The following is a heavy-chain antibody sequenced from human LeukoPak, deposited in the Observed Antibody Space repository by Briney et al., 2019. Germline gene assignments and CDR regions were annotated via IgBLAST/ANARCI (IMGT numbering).Heavy chain of an antibody. D-gene: IGHD5-18*01. CDR2: ISWNSGSI. Sequence: GGSLRLSCAASGFTFDDYAMHWVRQAPGKGLEWVSGISWNSGSIGYADSVKGRFTISRDNAKNSLYLQINSLRAEDTALYYCAKDLERYSYGLNRAFDIWGQGTMVTVSS. V-gene: IGHV3-9*01. J-gene: IGHJ3*02. CDR3: AKDLERYSYGLNRAFDI. CDR1: GFTFDDYA.